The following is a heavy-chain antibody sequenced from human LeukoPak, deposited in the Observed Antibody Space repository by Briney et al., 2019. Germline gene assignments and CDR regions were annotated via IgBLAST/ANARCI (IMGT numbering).Heavy chain of an antibody. CDR2: IYSGGST. D-gene: IGHD1-20*01. CDR3: STFNWNPSDN. J-gene: IGHJ4*02. Sequence: SGGSLRLSCAASGFTVSSNYMSWVRQAPGKGLEWVSVIYSGGSTYYADSVKGRFTISRDNSKNTLYLQMNSLRAEDTAVYYCSTFNWNPSDNWGQGTLVTVSS. CDR1: GFTVSSNY. V-gene: IGHV3-53*01.